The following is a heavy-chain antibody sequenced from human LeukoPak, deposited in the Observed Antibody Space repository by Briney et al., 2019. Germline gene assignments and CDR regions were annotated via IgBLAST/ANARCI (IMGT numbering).Heavy chain of an antibody. CDR1: GYTFTGYY. CDR2: INPNSGGT. J-gene: IGHJ3*02. D-gene: IGHD3-3*01. Sequence: ASAKVSCKASGYTFTGYYMHWVRQAPGQGLEWMGWINPNSGGTNYAQKFQGRVTMTRDTSISTAYMELSRLRSDDTAVYYCARTFITIFGVALDIWGQGTMVTVSS. CDR3: ARTFITIFGVALDI. V-gene: IGHV1-2*02.